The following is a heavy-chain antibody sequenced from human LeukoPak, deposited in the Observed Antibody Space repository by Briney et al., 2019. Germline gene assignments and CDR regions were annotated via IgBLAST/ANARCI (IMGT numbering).Heavy chain of an antibody. J-gene: IGHJ5*02. D-gene: IGHD2-2*01. V-gene: IGHV1-2*02. CDR1: GYTFTGYY. Sequence: ASVKVSCKASGYTFTGYYMHWVRQAPGQGLEWMGWINPNSGGTNYAQKFQGRVTMTRNTSISTAYMELSSLRSEDTAVYYCARGYCSSTSCYGSFWFDPWGQGTLVTVSS. CDR3: ARGYCSSTSCYGSFWFDP. CDR2: INPNSGGT.